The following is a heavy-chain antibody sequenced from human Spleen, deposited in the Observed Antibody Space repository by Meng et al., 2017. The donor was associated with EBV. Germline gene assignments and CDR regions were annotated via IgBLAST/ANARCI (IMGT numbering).Heavy chain of an antibody. CDR1: GGPFRNYA. D-gene: IGHD3-10*01. J-gene: IGHJ4*02. CDR3: ASESGRGYTPDY. CDR2: FLPTLGAP. V-gene: IGHV1-69*01. Sequence: QVRPVQFAAWVKKPGSPVKVSCKTSGGPFRNYAISWVRQAPGQGLEWLGGFLPTLGAPNYAQKFHGRVSITADESTSTHYMDLSSLRSEDTAVYYCASESGRGYTPDYWGQGTLVTVSS.